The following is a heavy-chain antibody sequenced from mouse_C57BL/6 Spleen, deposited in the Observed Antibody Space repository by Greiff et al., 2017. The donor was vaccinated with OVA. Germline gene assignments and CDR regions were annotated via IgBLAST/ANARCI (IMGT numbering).Heavy chain of an antibody. CDR2: IRSKSNNYAT. CDR1: GFSFNTYA. D-gene: IGHD1-3*01. CDR3: VRSGYYFGY. Sequence: DAGGGLVQPKGSLKLSCAASGFSFNTYAMNWVRQAPGKGLEWVARIRSKSNNYATYYADSVKDRFTISRDDSESMLYLQMNNMKTEATAMYYCVRSGYYFGYWGQGTTLTVSS. V-gene: IGHV10-1*01. J-gene: IGHJ2*01.